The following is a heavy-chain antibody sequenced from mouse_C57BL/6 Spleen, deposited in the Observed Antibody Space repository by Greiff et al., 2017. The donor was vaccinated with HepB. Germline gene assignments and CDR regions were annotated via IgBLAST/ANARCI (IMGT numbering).Heavy chain of an antibody. J-gene: IGHJ2*01. V-gene: IGHV1-76*01. D-gene: IGHD1-1*01. CDR2: IYPGSGNT. Sequence: VQGVESGAELVRPGASVKLSCKASGYTFTDYYINWVKQRPGQGLEWIARIYPGSGNTYYNEKFKGKATLTAEKSSSTAYMQLSSLTSEDSAVYFCARDTVRDFFDYWGQGTTLTVSS. CDR3: ARDTVRDFFDY. CDR1: GYTFTDYY.